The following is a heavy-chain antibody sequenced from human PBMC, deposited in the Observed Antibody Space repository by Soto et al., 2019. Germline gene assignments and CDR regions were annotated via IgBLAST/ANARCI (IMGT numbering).Heavy chain of an antibody. D-gene: IGHD3-16*01. J-gene: IGHJ4*02. CDR2: IWYDGSNK. V-gene: IGHV3-33*01. CDR1: GFTFSSYG. Sequence: QVQLVESGGGVVQPGRSLRLSCAASGFTFSSYGMHWVRQAPGKGLEWVAVIWYDGSNKYYADSVKGRFTISRDNSKNTLYLQMNSLRAEDTAVYYYARGRLGEWYYFDYWGQGTLVTVSS. CDR3: ARGRLGEWYYFDY.